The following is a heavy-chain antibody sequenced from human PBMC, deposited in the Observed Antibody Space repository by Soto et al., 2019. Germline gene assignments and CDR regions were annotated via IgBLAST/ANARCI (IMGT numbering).Heavy chain of an antibody. V-gene: IGHV4-31*03. Sequence: TLSLTCTVSGGSISSGGYYWSWILQHPGKFLSFIVYIYYSGSTYYNPSLNSRFPLSVDTSKNQFSLKLSSVTAADTAVYYCARDRNLGNYYYYYGMDVWGQGTTVTVSS. CDR2: IYYSGST. CDR1: GGSISSGGYY. CDR3: ARDRNLGNYYYYYGMDV. J-gene: IGHJ6*02.